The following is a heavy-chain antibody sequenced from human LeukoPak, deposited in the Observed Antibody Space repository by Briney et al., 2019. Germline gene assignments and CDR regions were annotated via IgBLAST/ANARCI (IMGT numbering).Heavy chain of an antibody. CDR3: ARDIAVAGRGGFDS. D-gene: IGHD6-19*01. J-gene: IGHJ4*02. Sequence: GGSLLISCKGSGYIFTSNWISWVRQLPGKGLERMGRIDPSDSYTNYSPSFQGHVTISADRSISTAYLLWSSLKASDTAMYYCARDIAVAGRGGFDSWGQGALVTVSS. CDR1: GYIFTSNW. CDR2: IDPSDSYT. V-gene: IGHV5-10-1*01.